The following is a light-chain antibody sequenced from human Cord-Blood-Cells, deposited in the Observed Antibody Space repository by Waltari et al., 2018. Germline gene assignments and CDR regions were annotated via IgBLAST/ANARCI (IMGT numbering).Light chain of an antibody. J-gene: IGKJ2*01. Sequence: DVVMTQSQLSLPVTLGQQASISCRSSQSLVYSDGHTDLNWFQQRPGQSPRRLIYKVSNRDSGFPDRFSGRGSGTEFTLKISRVEAEDVGGYYCMQGTHWPPYTCGQGTKLEIK. CDR2: KVS. CDR3: MQGTHWPPYT. V-gene: IGKV2-30*01. CDR1: QSLVYSDGHTD.